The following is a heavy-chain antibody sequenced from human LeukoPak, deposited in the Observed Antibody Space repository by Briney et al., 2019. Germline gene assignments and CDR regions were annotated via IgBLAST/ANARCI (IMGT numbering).Heavy chain of an antibody. CDR3: ARDRAPGTTDY. CDR2: IYYSGST. Sequence: SETLSLTCTVSGGSISSSSYYWGWIRQPPGKGLEWIGSIYYSGSTYYNPSLKSRVTISVDTSKNQFSLKLSSVTAADTAVYYCARDRAPGTTDYWGQGTLVTVSS. D-gene: IGHD1-1*01. V-gene: IGHV4-39*07. CDR1: GGSISSSSYY. J-gene: IGHJ4*02.